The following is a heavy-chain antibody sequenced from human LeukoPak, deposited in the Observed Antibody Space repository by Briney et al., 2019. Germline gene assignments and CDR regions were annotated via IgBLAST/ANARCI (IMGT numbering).Heavy chain of an antibody. J-gene: IGHJ4*02. CDR1: GYTFSSHD. CDR2: MNPNSGNT. D-gene: IGHD1-1*01. CDR3: ARVGPLAVGTGKRVYSFDY. Sequence: GASVKVSCKASGYTFSSHDINWVRQATGQGLEWMGWMNPNSGNTGYAQKFQGRVTITRNTSISTAYMELTSLRSEDTAVYYCARVGPLAVGTGKRVYSFDYWGQGTLVTVSS. V-gene: IGHV1-8*01.